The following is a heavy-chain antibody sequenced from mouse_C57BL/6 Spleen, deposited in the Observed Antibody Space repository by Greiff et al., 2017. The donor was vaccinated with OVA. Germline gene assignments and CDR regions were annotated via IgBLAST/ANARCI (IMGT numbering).Heavy chain of an antibody. CDR2: ISNGGGST. V-gene: IGHV5-12*01. Sequence: DVKLVESGGGLVQPGGSLKLSCAASGFTFSDYYMYWVRQTPEKRLEWVAYISNGGGSTYYPDTVKGRFTISRDNAKNTLYLQMSRLKSEDTAMYYCARHVRGDYAMDYWGQGTSVTVSS. J-gene: IGHJ4*01. CDR3: ARHVRGDYAMDY. CDR1: GFTFSDYY.